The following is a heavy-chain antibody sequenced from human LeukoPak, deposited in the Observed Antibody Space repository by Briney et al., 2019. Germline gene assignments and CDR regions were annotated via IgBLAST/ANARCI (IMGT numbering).Heavy chain of an antibody. CDR3: ARGRWGIAAAGTSY. D-gene: IGHD6-13*01. Sequence: SETLSLTCTVSGDSISSYYWSWIRQPPGKGLEWIGYIYYSGSTNYNPSLKSRVTMSVDTSKNQCSLRLSSVTAADTAVYYCARGRWGIAAAGTSYWGQGTLVAVSS. V-gene: IGHV4-59*01. CDR1: GDSISSYY. J-gene: IGHJ4*02. CDR2: IYYSGST.